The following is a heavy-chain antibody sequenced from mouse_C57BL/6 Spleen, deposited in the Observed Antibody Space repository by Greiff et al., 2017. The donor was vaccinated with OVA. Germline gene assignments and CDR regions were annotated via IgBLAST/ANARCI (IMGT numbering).Heavy chain of an antibody. Sequence: EVKLVESGGGLVKPGGSLKLSCAASGFTFSSYAMSWVRQTPEKRLEWVATISDGGSYTYYPDNVKGRFTISRDNAKNNLYLQMSHLKSEDTAMYYCARDQGTGYWYFDVWGTGTTVTVSS. V-gene: IGHV5-4*01. CDR1: GFTFSSYA. CDR3: ARDQGTGYWYFDV. CDR2: ISDGGSYT. J-gene: IGHJ1*03. D-gene: IGHD4-1*01.